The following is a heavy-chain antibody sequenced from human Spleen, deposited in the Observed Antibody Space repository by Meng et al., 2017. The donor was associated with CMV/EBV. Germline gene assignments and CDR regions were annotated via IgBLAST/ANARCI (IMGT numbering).Heavy chain of an antibody. V-gene: IGHV1-18*01. Sequence: ASVKVSCKASGYPFNSYGISWLRQAPGQGLEWMGWISVYHGNTKYAQKFQGRVTVTTDTSTSTAYMEITCLKSDDTAVYYCARGDLRAWFDPWGQGTLVTVSS. J-gene: IGHJ5*02. CDR1: GYPFNSYG. D-gene: IGHD3-3*01. CDR2: ISVYHGNT. CDR3: ARGDLRAWFDP.